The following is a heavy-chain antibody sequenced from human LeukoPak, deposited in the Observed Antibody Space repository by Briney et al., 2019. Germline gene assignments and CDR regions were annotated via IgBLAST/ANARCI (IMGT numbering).Heavy chain of an antibody. CDR2: IWYDGSNK. V-gene: IGHV3-33*01. D-gene: IGHD3-16*02. CDR1: GFTFSSYG. CDR3: AREEPYSSDYVWGSYRLIDY. J-gene: IGHJ4*02. Sequence: GGSLRLSCAASGFTFSSYGMHWVRQAPGKGLEGVAVIWYDGSNKYYADSVKGRFTISRDNSKNTLYLQMNSLRAEDTAVYYCAREEPYSSDYVWGSYRLIDYWGQGTLVTVSS.